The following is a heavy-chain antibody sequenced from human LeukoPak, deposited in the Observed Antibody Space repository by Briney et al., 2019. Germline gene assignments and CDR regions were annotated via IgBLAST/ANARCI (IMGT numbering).Heavy chain of an antibody. J-gene: IGHJ6*02. CDR3: GRIKAVREQLTYYYYYGMDV. V-gene: IGHV4-59*12. Sequence: PSETLSLTCTVSGGSISSYHWSWLRQPPGKGLDWIGHIYYSGSTNYNPSLKSQVTISVDTSKNQFSLKLSSVTAADTAVYYCGRIKAVREQLTYYYYYGMDVWGQGNTVTVSS. CDR1: GGSISSYH. CDR2: IYYSGST. D-gene: IGHD6-13*01.